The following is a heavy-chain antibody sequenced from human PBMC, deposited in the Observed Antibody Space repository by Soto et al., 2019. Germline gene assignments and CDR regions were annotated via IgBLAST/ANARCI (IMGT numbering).Heavy chain of an antibody. J-gene: IGHJ5*02. Sequence: QITLKESGPTLVKPTQTLTLTCTFSGFSLTTAGAGVGWIRQPPGKALEWIALIYWNDDTRYSPSLKSRLTIIKDTSKNQVVLRVTNMDPVDTATYYCAHRGYGNYPRDNWFDPWGQGILVIVSS. CDR1: GFSLTTAGAG. D-gene: IGHD4-17*01. CDR3: AHRGYGNYPRDNWFDP. V-gene: IGHV2-5*01. CDR2: IYWNDDT.